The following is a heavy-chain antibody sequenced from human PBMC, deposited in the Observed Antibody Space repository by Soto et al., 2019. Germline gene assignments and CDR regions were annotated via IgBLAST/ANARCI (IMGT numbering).Heavy chain of an antibody. CDR1: GYTFTGYY. Sequence: EASVKVSCKASGYTFTGYYMHWVRQAPGQGLEWMGWINPNSGGTNYAQKFQGRVTMTRDTSISTAYMELSRLRSDDTAVYYCARGLRYDSSGSTAPWGQGTLVTVSS. CDR3: ARGLRYDSSGSTAP. CDR2: INPNSGGT. V-gene: IGHV1-2*02. D-gene: IGHD3-22*01. J-gene: IGHJ4*02.